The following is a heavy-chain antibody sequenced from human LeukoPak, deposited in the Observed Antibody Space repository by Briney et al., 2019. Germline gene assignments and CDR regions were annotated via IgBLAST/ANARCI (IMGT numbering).Heavy chain of an antibody. CDR2: VYYGRSP. D-gene: IGHD6-25*01. Sequence: PSETLSLTCTVSGDSISRSTYYWAWIRQPPGKGLEWIGSVYYGRSPYYNPSLESRATISVDTSKNHFSLKMSSVTAADTAVYYCARSSGTGTFSYWGQGTLVTVSS. CDR1: GDSISRSTYY. CDR3: ARSSGTGTFSY. J-gene: IGHJ4*02. V-gene: IGHV4-39*02.